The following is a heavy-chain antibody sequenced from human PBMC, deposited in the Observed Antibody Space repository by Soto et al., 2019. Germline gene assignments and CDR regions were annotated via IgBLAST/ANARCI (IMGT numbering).Heavy chain of an antibody. Sequence: QVQLQQWGAGLLKPSETLSLTCAVYGGSFSGNYWSWIRQTPGKGLAWIGELNHSGSTNYNPSLTCRVTISVDTSKNQFSMKMRSVTAADRAVYYGARGRISSTSPLGYWGQGTPVTVSS. CDR2: LNHSGST. CDR3: ARGRISSTSPLGY. CDR1: GGSFSGNY. V-gene: IGHV4-34*01. D-gene: IGHD2-2*01. J-gene: IGHJ4*02.